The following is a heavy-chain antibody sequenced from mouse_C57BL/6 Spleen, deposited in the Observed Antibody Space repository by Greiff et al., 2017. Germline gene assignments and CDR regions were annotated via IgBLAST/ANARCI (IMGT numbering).Heavy chain of an antibody. CDR3: ARSVGGPFDY. CDR1: GYTFTDYY. V-gene: IGHV1-22*01. CDR2: INPNNGGT. J-gene: IGHJ2*01. Sequence: EVQLQQPGPELVKPGASVKMSCKASGYTFTDYYMPWVKQSPGKSLEWIGYINPNNGGTSYNQKFKGKATLTVNKSSSTAYMELRSLSSVYSAVYYCARSVGGPFDYWGQGTTLTVSS.